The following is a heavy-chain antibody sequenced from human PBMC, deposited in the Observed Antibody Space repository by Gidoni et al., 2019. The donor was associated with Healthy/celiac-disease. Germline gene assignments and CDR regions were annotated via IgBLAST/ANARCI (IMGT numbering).Heavy chain of an antibody. V-gene: IGHV3-30*18. J-gene: IGHJ1*01. Sequence: QVQLVESGGGVVQPGRSLRLSCAASGFTFSSYGMHWVRQTPGKGLGWVAVISYDGSNKYYADSVKGRFTISRDNSKNTLYLQMNSLRAEDTAVYYCAKDPAYLRAYCSGGSCYSHWSGYFQHWGQGTLVTVSS. CDR1: GFTFSSYG. CDR2: ISYDGSNK. CDR3: AKDPAYLRAYCSGGSCYSHWSGYFQH. D-gene: IGHD2-15*01.